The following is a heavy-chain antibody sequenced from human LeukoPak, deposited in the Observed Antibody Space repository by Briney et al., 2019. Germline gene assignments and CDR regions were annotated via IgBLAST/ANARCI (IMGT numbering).Heavy chain of an antibody. CDR2: IKQDGSEK. CDR3: ARSLRYSSGWYDAPLDY. V-gene: IGHV3-7*01. D-gene: IGHD6-19*01. CDR1: GFTFSSYW. Sequence: GGSLRPSCGASGFTFSSYWMSWVRQAPGKGLEWVANIKQDGSEKYYVDSVKGRFTISRDNAKNSLYLQMNSLRAEDTAVYYCARSLRYSSGWYDAPLDYWGQGILVTVSS. J-gene: IGHJ4*02.